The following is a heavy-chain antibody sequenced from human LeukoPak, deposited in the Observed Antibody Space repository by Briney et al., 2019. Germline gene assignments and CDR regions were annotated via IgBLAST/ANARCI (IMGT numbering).Heavy chain of an antibody. CDR1: GFTFSSYG. D-gene: IGHD3-16*01. CDR3: AKSLYVWGIPEYYFDY. CDR2: ISYDGSNK. V-gene: IGHV3-30*18. J-gene: IGHJ4*02. Sequence: GGSLRLSCAASGFTFSSYGMHWVRQAPGKGLEWVAVISYDGSNKYYADSVKGRFTISRDNSKNTLYLQMNSLRAEDTAVYYCAKSLYVWGIPEYYFDYWGQGTLVTVSS.